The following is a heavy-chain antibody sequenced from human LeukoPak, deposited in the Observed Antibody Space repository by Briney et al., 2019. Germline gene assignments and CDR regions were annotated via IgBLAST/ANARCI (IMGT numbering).Heavy chain of an antibody. Sequence: GGSLRLSCAASGFTLSSYEMHWVRQAPGKGLVWVSRINSDGSRTGYADSVKGRFTISRDGAKNTLYLQMNSLRAEDTAIYYCARELPREVTLDYWGQGTLVTVSS. D-gene: IGHD2-21*02. V-gene: IGHV3-74*01. CDR1: GFTLSSYE. CDR2: INSDGSRT. CDR3: ARELPREVTLDY. J-gene: IGHJ4*02.